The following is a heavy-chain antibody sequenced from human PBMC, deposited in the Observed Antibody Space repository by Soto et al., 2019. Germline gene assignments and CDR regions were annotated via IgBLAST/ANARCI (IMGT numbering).Heavy chain of an antibody. D-gene: IGHD6-13*01. V-gene: IGHV3-30-3*01. CDR1: GFTFKHNA. CDR3: AREGIAESGPNFYDF. J-gene: IGHJ4*02. CDR2: ISFDGSTK. Sequence: QVQLVESGGGVVQPGRSLTIFCTASGFTFKHNAMHWIRQAPAKGLEWVADISFDGSTKNYADSVKGRFTISRDNSKNTLSLQMGALKGEDTATYYCAREGIAESGPNFYDFWGQGTLVAVSS.